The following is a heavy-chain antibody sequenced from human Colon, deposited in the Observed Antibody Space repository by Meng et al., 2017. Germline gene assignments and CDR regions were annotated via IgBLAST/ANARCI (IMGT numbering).Heavy chain of an antibody. Sequence: QVHLQESCPGLGQPSGTLSLTCPVSGGSIPSSDWWSWVRQTPGKGLEWIGETYQNGRPNYNPSLKSRVTISVDKSKNQFSLNMTSVTAADTAVYYCAREVVVAGTRNWLDPWGQGILVTVSS. CDR2: TYQNGRP. V-gene: IGHV4-4*02. J-gene: IGHJ5*02. CDR1: GGSIPSSDW. CDR3: AREVVVAGTRNWLDP. D-gene: IGHD6-19*01.